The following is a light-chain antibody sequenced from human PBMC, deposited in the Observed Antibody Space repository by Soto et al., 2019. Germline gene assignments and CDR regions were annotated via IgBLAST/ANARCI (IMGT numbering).Light chain of an antibody. Sequence: IELTPSPATLPLSPVERATLSCKASQGVSSYLAWYQQKPGQAPRLLISGASTRATGIPARFSGSGSGTEFTLSISSLQSEDFAVYYCQQYNNWPWTFGEGTKVDIK. CDR2: GAS. V-gene: IGKV3-15*01. CDR3: QQYNNWPWT. J-gene: IGKJ1*01. CDR1: QGVSSY.